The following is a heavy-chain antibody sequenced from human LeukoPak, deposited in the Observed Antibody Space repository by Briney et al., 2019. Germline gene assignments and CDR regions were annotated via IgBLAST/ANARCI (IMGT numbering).Heavy chain of an antibody. J-gene: IGHJ3*02. CDR3: ARPPLYSSGWSPDAFDI. CDR1: GSRFTSHW. D-gene: IGHD6-13*01. V-gene: IGHV5-51*01. CDR2: FLPGESDT. Sequence: GGPRQIPCKGPGSRFTSHWIAGARQMPGKGLGWRGIFLPGESDTRYSTSCQGQVTLSPDKSISTAYLQWSSLKASNTAMYFCARPPLYSSGWSPDAFDIGGQGTMVTVP.